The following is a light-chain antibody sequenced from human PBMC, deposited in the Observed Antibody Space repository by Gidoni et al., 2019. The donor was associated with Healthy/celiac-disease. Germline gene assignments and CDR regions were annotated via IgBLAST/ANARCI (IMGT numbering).Light chain of an antibody. CDR2: GAS. Sequence: EIVLTQSPGTLSLSPGERATLSCRASQSVSSSNLAWYQQKPGQAPRLLIYGASSRATGIPDRFSGSGSGTDFTLTIRRLEPEDFAVYYCQQYGSSPPVTFGQGTKVEIK. V-gene: IGKV3-20*01. CDR1: QSVSSSN. J-gene: IGKJ1*01. CDR3: QQYGSSPPVT.